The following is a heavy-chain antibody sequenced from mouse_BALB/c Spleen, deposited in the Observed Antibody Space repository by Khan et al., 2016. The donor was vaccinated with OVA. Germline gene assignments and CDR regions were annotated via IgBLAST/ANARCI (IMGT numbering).Heavy chain of an antibody. Sequence: EVQLQESGPGLVKPSQSLSLTCTATGYSITSDYAWNWIRQFPGNKLEWMGYISYSGNTNYNPSLKSRISITRDTSKNQFFLQLNSVTTEDTATYYCARVYGGDFDYWGQGTTLTVSS. CDR2: ISYSGNT. V-gene: IGHV3-2*02. J-gene: IGHJ2*01. CDR1: GYSITSDYA. D-gene: IGHD2-10*02. CDR3: ARVYGGDFDY.